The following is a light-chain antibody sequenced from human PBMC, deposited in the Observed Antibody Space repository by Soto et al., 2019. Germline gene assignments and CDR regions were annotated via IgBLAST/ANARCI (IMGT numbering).Light chain of an antibody. CDR1: QSVSSN. Sequence: EIMMTQSPATLSVSTGERATLSCRARQSVSSNLAWYQQKPGQAPRLLIYGASTRATGIPARFSGSGSGTEFTLTISSRPSEDCEIYFCHQYYNWPLLTFGGGTKVEIK. V-gene: IGKV3-15*01. J-gene: IGKJ4*01. CDR2: GAS. CDR3: HQYYNWPLLT.